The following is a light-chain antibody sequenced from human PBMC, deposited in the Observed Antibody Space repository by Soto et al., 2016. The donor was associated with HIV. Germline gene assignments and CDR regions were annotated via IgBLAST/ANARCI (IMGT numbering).Light chain of an antibody. V-gene: IGLV3-1*01. Sequence: SYELTQPPSVSVSPGQTASITCSGNKLGDKYACWYQQKPGQSPVLVMYQDTKRPSGIPERFSGSTSGNTATLTISGAQTVDEADYYCQAWDRSTVVFGGGTKLTVL. CDR1: KLGDKY. CDR3: QAWDRSTVV. J-gene: IGLJ3*02. CDR2: QDT.